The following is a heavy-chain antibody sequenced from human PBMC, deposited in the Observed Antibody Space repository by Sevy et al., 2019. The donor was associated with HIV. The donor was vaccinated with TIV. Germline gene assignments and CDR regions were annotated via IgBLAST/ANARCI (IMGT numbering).Heavy chain of an antibody. CDR3: ARESSSDWYLDY. D-gene: IGHD2-2*01. V-gene: IGHV3-33*01. J-gene: IGHJ4*02. CDR2: IWYDGSNK. CDR1: GFILSRYG. Sequence: GGSLRLSCTASGFILSRYGMHWVRQAPGKGLEWVAGIWYDGSNKYYADSVKGRFTISRDNSKNTLTLQMNSLRAKDTAVYYCARESSSDWYLDYWGQGTLVTVSS.